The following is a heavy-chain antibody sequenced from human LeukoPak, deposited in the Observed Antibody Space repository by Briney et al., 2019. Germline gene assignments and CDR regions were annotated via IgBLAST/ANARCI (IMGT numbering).Heavy chain of an antibody. CDR1: GGTFSSYA. CDR2: IVPIFGTA. CDR3: AGVVSGSGSWITPNWFDP. Sequence: SVKVSCKASGGTFSSYAISWVRQAPGQGLEWMGGIVPIFGTANYAQKFQGRVTITTDESTSTAYMELSSLRSEDTAVYYCAGVVSGSGSWITPNWFDPWGQGTLVTVSS. D-gene: IGHD3-10*01. V-gene: IGHV1-69*05. J-gene: IGHJ5*02.